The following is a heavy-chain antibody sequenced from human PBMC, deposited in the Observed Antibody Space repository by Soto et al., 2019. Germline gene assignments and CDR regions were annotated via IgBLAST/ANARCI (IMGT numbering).Heavy chain of an antibody. J-gene: IGHJ5*02. D-gene: IGHD3-16*02. V-gene: IGHV1-18*01. CDR1: GYTFTSYG. CDR3: AALIHRTPSNWLAP. Sequence: ASVKVSCKASGYTFTSYGISWVRQAPGQGLEWMGWISAYNGNTNYAQKLQGRVTMTTDTSTSTAYMELRSLRSDDTAVYYCAALIHRTPSNWLAPWGLRTMVTVSS. CDR2: ISAYNGNT.